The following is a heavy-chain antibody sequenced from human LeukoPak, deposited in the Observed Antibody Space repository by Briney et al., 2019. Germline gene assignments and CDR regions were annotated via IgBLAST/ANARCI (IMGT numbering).Heavy chain of an antibody. D-gene: IGHD4-17*01. CDR3: ARGLIYGDDAFDI. J-gene: IGHJ3*02. CDR2: ISSSSSYI. Sequence: PGGSLRLSCVGSGFTFNSYSMNWVRQAPGKGLEWVSSISSSSSYIYYADSVKGRFTISRDNAKNSLYLQMNSLRAEDTAVYYCARGLIYGDDAFDIWGQGTMVTVSS. CDR1: GFTFNSYS. V-gene: IGHV3-21*01.